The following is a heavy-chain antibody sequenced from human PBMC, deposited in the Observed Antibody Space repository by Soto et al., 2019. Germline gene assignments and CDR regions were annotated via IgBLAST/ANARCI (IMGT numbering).Heavy chain of an antibody. V-gene: IGHV1-3*01. D-gene: IGHD4-17*01. CDR1: GYTFTSYA. Sequence: GASVKVSCKASGYTFTSYAIHWVRQAPGQRLEWMGWINAGNGNTKYSQKFQGRVTMTRDTSTSTVYMELSSLRSEDTAVYSCARGATVGPFDYWGQGTLVTVSS. CDR3: ARGATVGPFDY. CDR2: INAGNGNT. J-gene: IGHJ4*02.